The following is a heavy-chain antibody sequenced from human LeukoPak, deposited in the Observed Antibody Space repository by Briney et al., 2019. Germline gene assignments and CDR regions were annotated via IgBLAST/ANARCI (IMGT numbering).Heavy chain of an antibody. D-gene: IGHD4-17*01. Sequence: PGGSLRLSCAASRLTFSSYNMNWFRQAPGKGLEWVGFIRSKAYGGTTEYAASVKGRFTISRDDSKSIAYLQMNSLKTEDTAVYYCTRSYGDYEPNWFDPWGQGTLVTVSS. CDR2: IRSKAYGGTT. CDR3: TRSYGDYEPNWFDP. CDR1: RLTFSSYN. V-gene: IGHV3-49*03. J-gene: IGHJ5*02.